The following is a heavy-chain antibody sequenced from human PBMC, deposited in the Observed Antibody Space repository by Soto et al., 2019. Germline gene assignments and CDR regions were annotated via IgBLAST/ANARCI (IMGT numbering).Heavy chain of an antibody. V-gene: IGHV3-21*01. D-gene: IGHD3-3*01. J-gene: IGHJ6*02. CDR1: GFTFSSYS. CDR2: ISSSSSYI. Sequence: GGSLRLSCAASGFTFSSYSMNWVRQAPGKGLEWVSSISSSSSYIYYADSVKGRFTISRDNAKNSLYLQMNSLRAEDTAVYYCARGSWDFWSGYGMDVWGQGTTVTVPS. CDR3: ARGSWDFWSGYGMDV.